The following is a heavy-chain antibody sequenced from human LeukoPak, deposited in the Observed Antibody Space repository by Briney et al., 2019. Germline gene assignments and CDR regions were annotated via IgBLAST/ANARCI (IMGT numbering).Heavy chain of an antibody. V-gene: IGHV4-39*01. CDR3: ARTRYYYNSRSYGAPYYFDY. Sequence: SETLSLTCTVSGGSISSSSYYWGWLRQPPGKGLEWIGSIYYSGSTYYNPSLKSRVTISVDTSKNQFSLKLSSVTAADTAVYYCARTRYYYNSRSYGAPYYFDYWGQGTLVTVSS. CDR2: IYYSGST. CDR1: GGSISSSSYY. J-gene: IGHJ4*02. D-gene: IGHD3-10*01.